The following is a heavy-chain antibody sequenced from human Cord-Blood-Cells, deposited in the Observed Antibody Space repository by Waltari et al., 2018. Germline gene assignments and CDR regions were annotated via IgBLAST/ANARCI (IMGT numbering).Heavy chain of an antibody. J-gene: IGHJ4*02. CDR2: IKSKTDGGTT. V-gene: IGHV3-15*01. D-gene: IGHD6-19*01. Sequence: EVQLVESGGGLVKPGGSLRLSCAASGFTFSNAWMSWVRQAPGKGLEWVGCIKSKTDGGTTDYAAPVKGRFTISREDSKNTLYLQMNSLKTEDTAVYYCTTELAVAGHYFDYWGQGTLVTVSS. CDR1: GFTFSNAW. CDR3: TTELAVAGHYFDY.